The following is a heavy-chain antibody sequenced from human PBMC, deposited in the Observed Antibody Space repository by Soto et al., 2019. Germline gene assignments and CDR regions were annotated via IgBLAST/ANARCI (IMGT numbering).Heavy chain of an antibody. Sequence: SETLSLTCTVSGGSISSSSYYWGWIRQPPGKGLEWIGSIYYSGSTYYNPSLKSRVTISVDTSKNQFSLKLSSVTAADTAVYYCARLFIAVATCFDYWGQGPLVTVSS. CDR2: IYYSGST. CDR3: ARLFIAVATCFDY. V-gene: IGHV4-39*01. CDR1: GGSISSSSYY. J-gene: IGHJ4*02. D-gene: IGHD6-19*01.